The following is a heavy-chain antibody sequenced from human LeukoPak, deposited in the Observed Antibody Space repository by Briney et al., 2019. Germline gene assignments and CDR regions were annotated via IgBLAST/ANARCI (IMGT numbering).Heavy chain of an antibody. CDR1: GFTFSDYY. CDR2: ISGSGTTI. D-gene: IGHD4-17*01. J-gene: IGHJ4*02. CDR3: ARADGQVDS. V-gene: IGHV3-11*01. Sequence: PEGSLRLSCAASGFTFSDYYISWIRQAPGKGLEWVSYISGSGTTIYYADSVKGRFTISRDNAKNSLYLQMNSLRAEDAAVYYCARADGQVDSWGQGTLVTVSS.